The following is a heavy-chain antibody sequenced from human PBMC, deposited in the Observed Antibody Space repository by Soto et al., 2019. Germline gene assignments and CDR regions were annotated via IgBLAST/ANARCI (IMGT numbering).Heavy chain of an antibody. CDR1: GYTFTGYY. CDR2: INPNSGGT. CDR3: ARDLSHSSSVRYYFDY. D-gene: IGHD6-6*01. J-gene: IGHJ4*02. Sequence: GASVKVSCKASGYTFTGYYMHWVRQAPGQGLEWMGWINPNSGGTNYAQKFQGWVTMTRDTSISTAYMELSRLRSDDTAVYYCARDLSHSSSVRYYFDYWGQGTLVTVSS. V-gene: IGHV1-2*04.